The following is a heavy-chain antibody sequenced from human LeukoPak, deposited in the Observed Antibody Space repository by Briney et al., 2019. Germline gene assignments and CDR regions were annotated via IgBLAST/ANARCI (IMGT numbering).Heavy chain of an antibody. V-gene: IGHV3-21*06. Sequence: GGSLRLSCEASGFTFNTYSMNWARQAPGKGLEWVSSIDSSGGYMFYADSVKGRFIISRDNAKDSLYLQMNSLRVEDMAVYYCLRGDRRDYWGQGTLVTVSS. CDR3: LRGDRRDY. CDR2: IDSSGGYM. CDR1: GFTFNTYS. J-gene: IGHJ4*02.